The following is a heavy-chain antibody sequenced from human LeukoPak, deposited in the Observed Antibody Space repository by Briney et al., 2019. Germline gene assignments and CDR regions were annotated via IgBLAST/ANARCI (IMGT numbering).Heavy chain of an antibody. CDR3: AKDIVGGGDDY. CDR2: IYYSGST. J-gene: IGHJ4*02. Sequence: SETLSLTCTVSGGFISNSRDYWAWIRQPPGKGLEWIANIYYSGSTYYSPSLKSRVTISVDTSKNQLSLKLSSVTAADTAVYYCAKDIVGGGDDYWGQGTLVIVSS. CDR1: GGFISNSRDY. D-gene: IGHD2-21*02. V-gene: IGHV4-39*02.